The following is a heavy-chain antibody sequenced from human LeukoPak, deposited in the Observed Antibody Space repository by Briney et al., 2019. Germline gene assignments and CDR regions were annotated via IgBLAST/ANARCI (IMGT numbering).Heavy chain of an antibody. Sequence: SETLSLTCAVSGGSISSSNWWSWVRQPPGKGLEWIGEIYHSGSTNYNPSLKSRVTISVDKSKNQFSLKLSSVTAADTAVYYCARAPMVHYYYYYGMDVWGQGTTVTVSS. CDR3: ARAPMVHYYYYYGMDV. D-gene: IGHD3-10*01. J-gene: IGHJ6*02. CDR1: GGSISSSNW. CDR2: IYHSGST. V-gene: IGHV4-4*02.